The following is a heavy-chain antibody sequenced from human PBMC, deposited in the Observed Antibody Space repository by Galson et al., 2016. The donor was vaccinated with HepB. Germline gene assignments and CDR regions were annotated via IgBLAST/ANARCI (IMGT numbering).Heavy chain of an antibody. V-gene: IGHV4-30-4*01. J-gene: IGHJ2*01. Sequence: TLSLTCTVSGDSIRSADYYWTWLRLFPGKGLEWIGYVSHGGNTRYNPSLESRLSISIDTSENQFSLRLSSVTAADTAVYYCARPKVSGRLHIWHFDLWGRGTLVTVSS. D-gene: IGHD1-26*01. CDR2: VSHGGNT. CDR3: ARPKVSGRLHIWHFDL. CDR1: GDSIRSADYY.